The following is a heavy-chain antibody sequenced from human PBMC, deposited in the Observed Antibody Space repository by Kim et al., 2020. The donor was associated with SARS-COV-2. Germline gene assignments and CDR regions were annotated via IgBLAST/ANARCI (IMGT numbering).Heavy chain of an antibody. CDR3: VRREDGNPWYVS. J-gene: IGHJ5*01. CDR1: GGSINSPNW. Sequence: SETLSLTCAVSGGSINSPNWWTWVRQPPGKGLERIGEIYHSGTTNYNSSLKSRVTISVDKTNNHFSLKMTSVTAADTAVYYCVRREDGNPWYVSWGQGTLVTVSS. V-gene: IGHV4-4*02. CDR2: IYHSGTT.